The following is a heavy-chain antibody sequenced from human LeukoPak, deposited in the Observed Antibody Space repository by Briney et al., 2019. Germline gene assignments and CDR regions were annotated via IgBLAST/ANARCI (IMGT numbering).Heavy chain of an antibody. V-gene: IGHV4-4*07. D-gene: IGHD3-22*01. CDR1: GDSISSYY. CDR2: LYTDGST. J-gene: IGHJ4*02. Sequence: KTSEPLSLTCTVSGDSISSYYWSWVRQPAGGGLEWIGRLYTDGSTNYNPFLKSRVTMSVDTSKNQFSLSLSSVTTADTAVYFCVRDRYYYDNNYGPAFDYWGQGTLVTVS. CDR3: VRDRYYYDNNYGPAFDY.